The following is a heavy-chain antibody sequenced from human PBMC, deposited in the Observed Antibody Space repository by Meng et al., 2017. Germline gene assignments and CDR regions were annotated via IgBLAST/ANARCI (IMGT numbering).Heavy chain of an antibody. Sequence: VHLVEYGAGVVNPSGNTSLTCAVSGGSISNINCWSWVRQPPGKGLELIGDIAHTGRINYNPSLKSRVTMSLDKSKIKFSLDLTSVTGADTAVYYCARDLLDPNIAATGWFDPWGQGTLVTVSS. V-gene: IGHV4-4*02. CDR1: GGSISNINC. D-gene: IGHD2/OR15-2a*01. J-gene: IGHJ5*02. CDR2: IAHTGRI. CDR3: ARDLLDPNIAATGWFDP.